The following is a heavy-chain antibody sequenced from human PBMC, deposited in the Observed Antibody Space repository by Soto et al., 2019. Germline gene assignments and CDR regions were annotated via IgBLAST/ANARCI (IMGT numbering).Heavy chain of an antibody. CDR2: IYHGDSDT. Sequence: GESLKISCKASGYSFTYYWIGWVRQRPGKGLEWMGIIYHGDSDTTYSPSFQGQVTISAEKSISTAYLHWSSLKASDTAMYYCARHRRDGYNRFDYWGQGTLVTVSS. J-gene: IGHJ4*02. CDR3: ARHRRDGYNRFDY. D-gene: IGHD5-12*01. V-gene: IGHV5-51*01. CDR1: GYSFTYYW.